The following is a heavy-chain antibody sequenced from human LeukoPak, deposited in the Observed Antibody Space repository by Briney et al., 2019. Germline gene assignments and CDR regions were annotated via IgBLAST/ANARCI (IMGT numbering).Heavy chain of an antibody. CDR2: INAGNGNT. CDR3: ARAFEATVVTNDY. CDR1: GYTFTSYA. V-gene: IGHV1-3*01. D-gene: IGHD4-23*01. Sequence: GASVKVSCKASGYTFTSYAMHWVRQAPGQRLEWMGWINAGNGNTKYSQKFQGRVTITRDTSASTAYMELSSLRSEDTAVYYCARAFEATVVTNDYWGQGTLVTVSS. J-gene: IGHJ4*02.